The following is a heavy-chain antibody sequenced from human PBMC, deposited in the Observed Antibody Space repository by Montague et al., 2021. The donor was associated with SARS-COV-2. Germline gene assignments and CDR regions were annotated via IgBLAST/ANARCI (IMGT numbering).Heavy chain of an antibody. Sequence: SLRLSCAASGFTFSRYGMHWVRQAPGKGLEWVAVIWYDGSNKYYADSVKGRFTISRDNSKNTLYLQMNSLRAEDTAVYYCARDWWNGDWLFGLYYYYGMDVWGQGTTVTVSS. D-gene: IGHD3-9*01. J-gene: IGHJ6*02. CDR3: ARDWWNGDWLFGLYYYYGMDV. V-gene: IGHV3-33*01. CDR1: GFTFSRYG. CDR2: IWYDGSNK.